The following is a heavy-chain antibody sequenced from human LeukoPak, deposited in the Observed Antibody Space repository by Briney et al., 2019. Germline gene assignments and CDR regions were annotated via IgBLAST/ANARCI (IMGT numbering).Heavy chain of an antibody. CDR3: ASSIAAAGTEAGAFDI. Sequence: ASVKVSCKASGYTFTGYYMHWVRLAPGQGLEWMGWINPNSGGTNYAQKFQGRVTMTRDTSISTAYMELSRLRSDDTAVYYCASSIAAAGTEAGAFDIWGQGTMVTVSS. V-gene: IGHV1-2*02. D-gene: IGHD6-13*01. J-gene: IGHJ3*02. CDR2: INPNSGGT. CDR1: GYTFTGYY.